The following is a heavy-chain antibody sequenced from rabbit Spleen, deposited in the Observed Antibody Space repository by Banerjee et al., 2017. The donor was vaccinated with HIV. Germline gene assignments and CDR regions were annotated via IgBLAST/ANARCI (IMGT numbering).Heavy chain of an antibody. Sequence: HLKESGGGLVQPGGSLKLSCTASGFTLSSYYMSWVRQAPGKGLEWIGYIDPVFGSAYYASWVNGRFSISRENTQNTVSLQLNSLTAADTATYFCARGGGLWGQGTLVTVS. J-gene: IGHJ4*01. CDR1: GFTLSSYY. CDR2: IDPVFGSA. V-gene: IGHV1S7*01. CDR3: ARGGGL.